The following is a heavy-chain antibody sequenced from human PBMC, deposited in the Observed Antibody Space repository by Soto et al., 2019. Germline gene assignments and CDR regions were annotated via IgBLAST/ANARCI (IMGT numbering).Heavy chain of an antibody. V-gene: IGHV4-30-4*01. D-gene: IGHD4-17*01. J-gene: IGHJ4*02. CDR2: IYYSGST. CDR1: GGSISSGDYY. Sequence: QVQLQESGPGLVKPSQTLSLTCTVSGGSISSGDYYWSWIRQPPGKGLEWIGYIYYSGSTYYNPSLKGRVTISVDTSKNHFSLKLSSATAADTAVYYCARVRGDYGHDYWGQGTLVTVSS. CDR3: ARVRGDYGHDY.